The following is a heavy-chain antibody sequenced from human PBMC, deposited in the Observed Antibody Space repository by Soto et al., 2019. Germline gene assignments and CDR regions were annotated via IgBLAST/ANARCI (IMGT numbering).Heavy chain of an antibody. J-gene: IGHJ5*02. Sequence: QVQLVQSGAEVKKPGASVKVSCKASGYTFTSYGISWVRQAPGQGIEWMGWISAYNGNTNYAQKLQGRVTMTTDTSTSTAYMELRSLRSDDTAVYYCARDRRYCISTSCFESWFDPWGQGTLVTVSS. CDR3: ARDRRYCISTSCFESWFDP. V-gene: IGHV1-18*01. CDR1: GYTFTSYG. CDR2: ISAYNGNT. D-gene: IGHD2-2*01.